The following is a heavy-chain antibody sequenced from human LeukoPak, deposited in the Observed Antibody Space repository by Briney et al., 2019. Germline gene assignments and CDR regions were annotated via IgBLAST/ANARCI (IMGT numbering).Heavy chain of an antibody. Sequence: GGSLRLSCAGSGFTFSRHAVTWVRQAPGKRLEWVSTISGSGGSIYYAESVKGRFTVSRDNAKNSLYLQMNTLRADDTAVYYCARDSTRWFSPSDHWGQGMLVTVSS. J-gene: IGHJ4*02. CDR2: ISGSGGSI. CDR3: ARDSTRWFSPSDH. V-gene: IGHV3-23*01. CDR1: GFTFSRHA. D-gene: IGHD6-13*01.